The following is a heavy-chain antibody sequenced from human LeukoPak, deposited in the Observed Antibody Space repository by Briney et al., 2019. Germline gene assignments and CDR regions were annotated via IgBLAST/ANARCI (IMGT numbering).Heavy chain of an antibody. CDR2: ISWNSGSI. V-gene: IGHV3-9*01. Sequence: GGSLRLSCAASGFTFDDYAMHWVRQAPGKGLEWVSGISWNSGSIGYADSVKGRFTISRDNAKNYLYLQMNSLRAEDTALYYCAEVNEWELRSGIFDYWGQGTLVTVSS. D-gene: IGHD1-26*01. CDR3: AEVNEWELRSGIFDY. CDR1: GFTFDDYA. J-gene: IGHJ4*02.